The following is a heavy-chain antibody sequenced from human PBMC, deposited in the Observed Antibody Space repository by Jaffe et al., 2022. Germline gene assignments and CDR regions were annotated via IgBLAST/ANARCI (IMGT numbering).Heavy chain of an antibody. V-gene: IGHV3-23*01. Sequence: EVQLLESGGGLVQPGGSLRLSCAASGFTFSSYAMSWVRQAPGKGLEWVSAISGSGGSTYYADSVKGRFTISRDNSKNTLYLQMNSLRAEDTAVYYCAKGGYSSGWYGPRYYYYYMDVWGKGTTVTVSS. J-gene: IGHJ6*03. CDR3: AKGGYSSGWYGPRYYYYYMDV. CDR2: ISGSGGST. D-gene: IGHD6-19*01. CDR1: GFTFSSYA.